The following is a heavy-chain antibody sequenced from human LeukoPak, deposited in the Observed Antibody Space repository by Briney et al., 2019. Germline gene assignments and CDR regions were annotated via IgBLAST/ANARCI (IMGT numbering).Heavy chain of an antibody. CDR3: ARAASGYYDSSGYYLYYFDD. CDR2: LYTSGST. Sequence: SETLSLTCTVSGGSISSGRYYWSWIRQPAGKGLEWIGRLYTSGSTTYNPSLKSRVTISVDTSKNQFSLKLSSVTAADTAVYYCARAASGYYDSSGYYLYYFDDWGQGTLVTVSS. J-gene: IGHJ4*02. CDR1: GGSISSGRYY. D-gene: IGHD3-22*01. V-gene: IGHV4-61*02.